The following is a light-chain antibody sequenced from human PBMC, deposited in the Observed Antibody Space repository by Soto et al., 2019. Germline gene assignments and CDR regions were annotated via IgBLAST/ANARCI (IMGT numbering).Light chain of an antibody. V-gene: IGLV2-14*01. CDR2: EVN. CDR3: ASFRSGTILV. J-gene: IGLJ1*01. Sequence: LTQPASVSGSPGQSVTISCTGPRSDIGDSNFISWYQQSPGKAPRLLIYEVNNRPSGVSRRFSGSKAGNTASLTISGLLEDDEADYFCASFRSGTILVFGSGTKVTVL. CDR1: RSDIGDSNF.